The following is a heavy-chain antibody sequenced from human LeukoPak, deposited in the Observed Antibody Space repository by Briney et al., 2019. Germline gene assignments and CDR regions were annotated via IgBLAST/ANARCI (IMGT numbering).Heavy chain of an antibody. Sequence: SETLSLTCTVSGGSISSYYWSWIRQPPGKGLEWIGYIYYSGSTNYNPSLKSRVTISVDTSKNQFSLKLSSVTAADTAVYYCARAGVYDFWSGTSYYYYMDVWGKGTTVTVSS. J-gene: IGHJ6*03. CDR2: IYYSGST. D-gene: IGHD3-3*01. CDR1: GGSISSYY. V-gene: IGHV4-59*01. CDR3: ARAGVYDFWSGTSYYYYMDV.